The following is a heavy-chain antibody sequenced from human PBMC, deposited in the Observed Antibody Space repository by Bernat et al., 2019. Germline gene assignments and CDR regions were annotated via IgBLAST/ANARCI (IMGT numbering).Heavy chain of an antibody. D-gene: IGHD3-10*01. J-gene: IGHJ4*02. CDR3: ARDRGTMVRGVINPYYFDY. CDR2: ISSSSSYT. Sequence: QVQLVESGGGLVKPGGSLRLSCAASGFTFSDYYMSWIRQAPGKGLEWVAYISSSSSYTNYADSVKGRFTISRDNAKNSLYLQMNSLRAEDTAVYYCARDRGTMVRGVINPYYFDYWGQGTLVTVSS. CDR1: GFTFSDYY. V-gene: IGHV3-11*05.